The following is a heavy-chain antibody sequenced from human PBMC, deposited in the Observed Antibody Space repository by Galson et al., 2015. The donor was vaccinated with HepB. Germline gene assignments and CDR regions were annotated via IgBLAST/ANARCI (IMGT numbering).Heavy chain of an antibody. CDR2: ISSSSSYI. CDR3: ARDWAGEMATIKSYYYGMDV. D-gene: IGHD5-24*01. Sequence: SLRLSCAASGFTFSSYSMNWVRQAPGKGLEWVSSISSSSSYIYYADSVKGRFTISRDNAKNSLYLQMNSLRAEDTAVYYRARDWAGEMATIKSYYYGMDVWGQGTTVTVSS. J-gene: IGHJ6*02. V-gene: IGHV3-21*01. CDR1: GFTFSSYS.